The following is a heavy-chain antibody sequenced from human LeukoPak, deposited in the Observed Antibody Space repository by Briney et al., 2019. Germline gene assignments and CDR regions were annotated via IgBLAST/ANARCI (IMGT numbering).Heavy chain of an antibody. CDR2: IDYSGST. D-gene: IGHD1-7*01. CDR1: GGSIYSYF. CDR3: ARRQLELQEDAFDI. Sequence: SETLSLTCSVSGGSIYSYFWSWIRQPPGKGLEWIGYIDYSGSTNYNPALKGRVTFSLDTSKNQVSLKLTSVTAADTAVYYCARRQLELQEDAFDIWGQGTMVTVSS. V-gene: IGHV4-59*01. J-gene: IGHJ3*02.